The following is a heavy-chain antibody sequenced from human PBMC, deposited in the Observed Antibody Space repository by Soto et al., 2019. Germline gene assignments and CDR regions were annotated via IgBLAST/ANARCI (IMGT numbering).Heavy chain of an antibody. J-gene: IGHJ4*02. V-gene: IGHV1-18*01. CDR2: ISAYNGNR. CDR3: AGRHDFLQGWKFEF. D-gene: IGHD2-15*01. Sequence: QAQLVQSGREVKKPGASVKVSCKASGYSFTDFGVNWVRQAPGQGLEWLGWISAYNGNRVYAQSFQGRLTATTDTTRDTSYLELTNLRSDDTPIYYGAGRHDFLQGWKFEFWGQGTLVTVSS. CDR1: GYSFTDFG.